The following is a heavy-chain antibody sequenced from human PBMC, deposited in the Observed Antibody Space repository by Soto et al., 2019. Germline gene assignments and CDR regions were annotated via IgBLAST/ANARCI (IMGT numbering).Heavy chain of an antibody. V-gene: IGHV4-38-2*02. Sequence: SETLSLTCTVSGDSISSGSYWGWIRQPPGEGPEWIASIYHGETTFYNPSLKSRISISVDTSKNQFSLRLTSVTAADTATYYCARVHVMVVAGSTFDYWGPGTLVTVSS. D-gene: IGHD6-19*01. CDR1: GDSISSGSY. CDR3: ARVHVMVVAGSTFDY. CDR2: IYHGETT. J-gene: IGHJ4*03.